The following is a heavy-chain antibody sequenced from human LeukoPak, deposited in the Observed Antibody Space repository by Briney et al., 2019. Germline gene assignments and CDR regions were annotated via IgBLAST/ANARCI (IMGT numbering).Heavy chain of an antibody. CDR1: GYTFTSYA. CDR2: INAGNGNT. CDR3: ARATPPYGSGSYVLGY. D-gene: IGHD3-10*01. J-gene: IGHJ4*02. Sequence: ASVKVSCKASGYTFTSYAMHWVRQAPGQRLEWMGWINAGNGNTKYSQKFQGRVTITRDTSASTACMELSSLRSEDTAVYYCARATPPYGSGSYVLGYWGQGTLVTVSS. V-gene: IGHV1-3*01.